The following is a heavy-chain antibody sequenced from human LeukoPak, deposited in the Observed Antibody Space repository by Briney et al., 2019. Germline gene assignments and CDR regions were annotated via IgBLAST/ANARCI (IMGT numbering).Heavy chain of an antibody. J-gene: IGHJ4*02. V-gene: IGHV3-30-3*01. CDR1: GFTFSSYA. Sequence: GGSLRLSCAASGFTFSSYAMHWVRQAPGKGLEWVAVISYDGSNKYYADSVKGRFTISRDNSKNTLYLQMNSLRAEDTAVYYCAKDPARLDYWGQGTLVTVSS. CDR2: ISYDGSNK. CDR3: AKDPARLDY. D-gene: IGHD6-6*01.